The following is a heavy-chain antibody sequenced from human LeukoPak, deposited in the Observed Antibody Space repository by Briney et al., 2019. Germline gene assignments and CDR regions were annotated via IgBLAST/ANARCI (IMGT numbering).Heavy chain of an antibody. V-gene: IGHV5-51*01. CDR3: ARGQSLSCFDT. J-gene: IGHJ5*02. CDR1: GYSFTTYW. CDR2: IYPDDFDT. D-gene: IGHD2/OR15-2a*01. Sequence: GESLKISCKGSGYSFTTYWIGWVRQMPGKGLERMGIIYPDDFDTRYNPSFQGHVTISADKSITTAYLQWTSLKASDTAMYYCARGQSLSCFDTWGQGTLVTVSS.